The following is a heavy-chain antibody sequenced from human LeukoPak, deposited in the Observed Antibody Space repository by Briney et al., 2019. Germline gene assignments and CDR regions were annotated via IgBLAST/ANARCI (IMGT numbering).Heavy chain of an antibody. Sequence: PSETLSLTCAVYGGSFSGYYWSWIRQPPGKGLEWIGEINHSGSTNYNPSLKSRVTISVDTSKNQFSLKLSSVTAADTAVYYCARGAPYVLLWFGELLPTTNDFDYRGQGTLVTVSS. D-gene: IGHD3-10*01. J-gene: IGHJ4*02. CDR2: INHSGST. V-gene: IGHV4-34*01. CDR3: ARGAPYVLLWFGELLPTTNDFDY. CDR1: GGSFSGYY.